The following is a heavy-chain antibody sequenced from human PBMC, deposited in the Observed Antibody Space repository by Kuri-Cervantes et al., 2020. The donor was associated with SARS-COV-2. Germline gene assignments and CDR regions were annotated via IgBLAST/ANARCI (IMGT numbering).Heavy chain of an antibody. V-gene: IGHV1-18*04. J-gene: IGHJ6*02. CDR1: GYTFTNYF. D-gene: IGHD6-13*01. CDR2: IIPILGIA. Sequence: ASVKVTCKATGYTFTNYFLNWVRQAPGQGLEWMGRIIPILGIANYAQKLQGRVTMTTDTSTSTAYMELRSLRSDDTAVYYCARDRPVAAADWEYYYYYGMDVWGQGTTVTVSS. CDR3: ARDRPVAAADWEYYYYYGMDV.